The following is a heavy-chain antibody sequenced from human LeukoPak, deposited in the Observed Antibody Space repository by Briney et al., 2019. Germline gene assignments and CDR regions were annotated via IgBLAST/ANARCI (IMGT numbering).Heavy chain of an antibody. Sequence: ASVKVSCKASGYSFTDYFMHWVRQAPGQGLEWMGWINPKSGGTKYAEKFQGRVTMTRDTSISTAYMELSRLRSDDTAVYYCAREERRDGSHLDYWGQGTLVTVSS. J-gene: IGHJ4*02. CDR1: GYSFTDYF. CDR2: INPKSGGT. V-gene: IGHV1-2*02. D-gene: IGHD5-24*01. CDR3: AREERRDGSHLDY.